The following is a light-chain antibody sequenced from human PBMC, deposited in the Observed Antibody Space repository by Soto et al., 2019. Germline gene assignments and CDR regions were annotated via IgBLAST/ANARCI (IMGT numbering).Light chain of an antibody. J-gene: IGKJ1*01. CDR2: AAS. CDR1: QSVSSNY. Sequence: EIVLTQSPGTLSLSPGERATLSCRASQSVSSNYLAWYQQKPGQAPRLLIYAASNRITGIPDRFSGSGSGTDLTLTISRLEPEDFAVYHCQQYGSPPRTFGQGTKVEIK. CDR3: QQYGSPPRT. V-gene: IGKV3-20*01.